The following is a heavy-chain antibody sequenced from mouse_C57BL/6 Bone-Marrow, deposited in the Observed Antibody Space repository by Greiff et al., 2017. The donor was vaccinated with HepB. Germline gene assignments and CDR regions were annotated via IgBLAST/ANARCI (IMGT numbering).Heavy chain of an antibody. J-gene: IGHJ4*01. CDR1: GYAFSSSW. Sequence: QVQLQQSGPELVKPGASVKISCKASGYAFSSSWMNWVKQRPGKGLEWIGRIYPGDGVTNYNGKFKGKATLPADKSSSTAYMQLSSLTSEDAAVDFCGRSWRTDQATSDAMDYWGQGTAVTVSS. V-gene: IGHV1-82*01. CDR3: GRSWRTDQATSDAMDY. CDR2: IYPGDGVT. D-gene: IGHD3-2*02.